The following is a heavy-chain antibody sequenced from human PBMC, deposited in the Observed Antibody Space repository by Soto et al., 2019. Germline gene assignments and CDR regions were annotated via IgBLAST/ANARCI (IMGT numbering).Heavy chain of an antibody. V-gene: IGHV4-59*01. J-gene: IGHJ4*02. CDR1: GGSISSYY. CDR2: FYYSGST. Sequence: KASETLSLTCTVSGGSISSYYWSWIRQPPGKGLEWIGYFYYSGSTNYNPSLKSRVTISVDTSKNQFSLKLSSVTAADTAVYYCARGALTTYFDYWGQGTLVTVSS. CDR3: ARGALTTYFDY.